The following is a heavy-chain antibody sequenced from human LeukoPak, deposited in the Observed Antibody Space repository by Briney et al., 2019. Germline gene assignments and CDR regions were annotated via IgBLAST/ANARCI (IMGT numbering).Heavy chain of an antibody. J-gene: IGHJ4*02. V-gene: IGHV4-39*01. CDR3: ARGIRV. Sequence: PSETLSLTCTVSGDSISSPTYFWGWIRQPPGKGLEWIGNFYYSGSTYYNPFLKSRVTISVDTSKNQFSLKLNSVTAADTAVYYCARGIRVWGQGTLVTVSS. CDR1: GDSISSPTYF. CDR2: FYYSGST.